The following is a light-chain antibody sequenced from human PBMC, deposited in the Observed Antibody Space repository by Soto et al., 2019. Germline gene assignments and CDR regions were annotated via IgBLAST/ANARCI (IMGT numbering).Light chain of an antibody. CDR2: SNN. J-gene: IGLJ2*01. Sequence: QSVLTQPPPASGTPGQRVTISCSGSSSNIGSNTVNWYQQLPGTAPKLLIYSNNQRPSGVPDRFSGSKSGTSASLAISGLQSEDEADYYCAAWDDSLNGPVVFGGGTKLTVL. V-gene: IGLV1-44*01. CDR3: AAWDDSLNGPVV. CDR1: SSNIGSNT.